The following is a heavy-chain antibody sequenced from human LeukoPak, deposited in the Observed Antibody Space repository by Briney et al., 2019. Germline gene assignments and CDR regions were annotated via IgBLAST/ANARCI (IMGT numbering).Heavy chain of an antibody. Sequence: GGSLRLSCAASGFIFSGYWMTWVRQVPGKGLEWVANIKQDGSEKYYVDSVKGRFTISRDNAKKSLYLHMNSLRAEDTAVYYCASPGSVGDTGMPDYWGQGTLVTVSS. CDR1: GFIFSGYW. D-gene: IGHD5-18*01. CDR3: ASPGSVGDTGMPDY. CDR2: IKQDGSEK. V-gene: IGHV3-7*01. J-gene: IGHJ4*02.